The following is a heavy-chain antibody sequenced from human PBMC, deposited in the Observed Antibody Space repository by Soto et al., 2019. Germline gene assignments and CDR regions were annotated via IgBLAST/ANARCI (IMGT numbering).Heavy chain of an antibody. CDR3: ARAPPGVAATILGSEYFQH. CDR2: ISYDGSNK. J-gene: IGHJ1*01. Sequence: QSGGSLRLSCAASGFTFSSYAMHWVRQAPGKGLEWVAVISYDGSNKYYADSVKGRFTISRDNSKNTLYLQMNSLRAEDTAVYYCARAPPGVAATILGSEYFQHWGQGTLVTVSS. CDR1: GFTFSSYA. D-gene: IGHD2-15*01. V-gene: IGHV3-30-3*01.